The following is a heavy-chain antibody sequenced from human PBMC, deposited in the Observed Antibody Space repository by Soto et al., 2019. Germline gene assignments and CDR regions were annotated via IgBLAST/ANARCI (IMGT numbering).Heavy chain of an antibody. CDR1: GFTFSSYA. Sequence: QVQLVESGGGVVQPGRSLRVSCEASGFTFSSYAISWVRQAPGQGLEWMGGIIPIFGTANYAQKFQGRVTITADESTSTAYMELSSLRSEDTAVYYCARPAAEGYYYYGMDVWGQGTTVTVSS. CDR3: ARPAAEGYYYYGMDV. CDR2: IIPIFGTA. J-gene: IGHJ6*02. V-gene: IGHV1-69*01. D-gene: IGHD2-2*01.